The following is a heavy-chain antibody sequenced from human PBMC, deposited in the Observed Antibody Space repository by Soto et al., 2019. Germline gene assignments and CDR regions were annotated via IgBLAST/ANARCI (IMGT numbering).Heavy chain of an antibody. J-gene: IGHJ4*02. CDR3: ARGRYCTGDKCYLDS. CDR1: GFTFSNYN. Sequence: EVQLVESGGGLVQPGGSLRLTCAASGFTFSNYNINWVRQAPGKGLEWVSYISSSGNTRYYPDSVKGRFTISRDNAKNSLYLQMNSLRDEDTAVYYCARGRYCTGDKCYLDSWGQGALLTVSS. D-gene: IGHD2-8*02. V-gene: IGHV3-48*02. CDR2: ISSSGNTR.